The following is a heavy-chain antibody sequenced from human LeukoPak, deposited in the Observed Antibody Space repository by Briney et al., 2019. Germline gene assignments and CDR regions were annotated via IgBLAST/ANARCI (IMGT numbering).Heavy chain of an antibody. Sequence: GASVKVSCKASGGTFSSYAISWVRQATGQGLEWMGWMNPNSGNTGYAQKFQGRVTITRNTSISTAYMELSSLRSEDTAVYYCARGGKGLAAAGLWGQGTLVTVSS. CDR1: GGTFSSYA. CDR3: ARGGKGLAAAGL. CDR2: MNPNSGNT. V-gene: IGHV1-8*03. D-gene: IGHD6-13*01. J-gene: IGHJ4*02.